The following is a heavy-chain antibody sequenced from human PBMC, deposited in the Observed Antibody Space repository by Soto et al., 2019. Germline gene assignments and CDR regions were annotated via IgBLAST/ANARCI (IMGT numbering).Heavy chain of an antibody. J-gene: IGHJ4*02. V-gene: IGHV1-24*01. D-gene: IGHD4-17*01. CDR2: LDYEEGER. CDR1: GTSLSGLP. CDR3: AADVTTFDY. Sequence: GASVKVSCKVSGTSLSGLPMHWVRQAPGKGLEWMGSLDYEEGERSFAHRFQGRLTVTEDTSTDTAYMELSSLMSEDTAVYYCAADVTTFDYWGQGTLVTVSS.